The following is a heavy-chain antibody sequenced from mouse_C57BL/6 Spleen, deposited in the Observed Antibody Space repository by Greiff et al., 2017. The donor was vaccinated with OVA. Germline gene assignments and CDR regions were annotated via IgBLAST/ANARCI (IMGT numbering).Heavy chain of an antibody. V-gene: IGHV1-54*01. Sequence: QVQLQQSGAELVRPGASVKMSCKASGYSFTSYLIAWVKQRPGQGLEWIGVINPGSGSTNYNEKFKGKATLTADKSSSTAYMQLSRLTSEDSAVYFWARRDYYGIRPWFAYWGQGTLVTVSA. D-gene: IGHD1-1*01. CDR2: INPGSGST. CDR3: ARRDYYGIRPWFAY. CDR1: GYSFTSYL. J-gene: IGHJ3*01.